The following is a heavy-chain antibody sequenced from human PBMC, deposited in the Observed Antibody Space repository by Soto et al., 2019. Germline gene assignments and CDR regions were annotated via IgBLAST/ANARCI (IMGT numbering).Heavy chain of an antibody. D-gene: IGHD5-18*01. CDR2: ISYDGSNK. Sequence: QVQLVESGGGVVQPGRSLRLSCAASGFTFSSYGMHWVRQAPGTGLEWVAVISYDGSNKYYADSVKGRFTISRDNSKNTLYLQMNSLRAEDTAVYYCAKTTWIQLWLAFDYWGQGTLVTVSS. CDR3: AKTTWIQLWLAFDY. J-gene: IGHJ4*02. V-gene: IGHV3-30*18. CDR1: GFTFSSYG.